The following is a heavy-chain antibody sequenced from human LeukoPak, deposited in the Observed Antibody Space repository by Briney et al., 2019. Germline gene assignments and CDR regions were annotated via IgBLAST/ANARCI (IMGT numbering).Heavy chain of an antibody. J-gene: IGHJ4*02. CDR2: IYYRGDI. Sequence: SETLSLTCSVSDGSIRTYYWSWIRQSPGQGLEWIGNIYYRGDISYNPSLKSRVIISIDTSKNRFSLKVTSLTAADAAVYYCATNKDWAEADWGQGTLVIVSS. V-gene: IGHV4-59*03. CDR3: ATNKDWAEAD. D-gene: IGHD3/OR15-3a*01. CDR1: DGSIRTYY.